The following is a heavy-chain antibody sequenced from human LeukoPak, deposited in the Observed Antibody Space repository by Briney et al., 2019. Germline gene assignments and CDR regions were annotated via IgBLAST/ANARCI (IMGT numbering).Heavy chain of an antibody. J-gene: IGHJ4*02. Sequence: GGSLRLSCSASGFTFSSYAMHWVRQAPGKGLEWVSSIVGSVGSTYYADSVKGRFTISRDNSKNTLYLQMNSLRAEDTAVYYCATGNLRRYFDYWGQGTLVTVSS. D-gene: IGHD3-3*01. V-gene: IGHV3-23*01. CDR1: GFTFSSYA. CDR3: ATGNLRRYFDY. CDR2: IVGSVGST.